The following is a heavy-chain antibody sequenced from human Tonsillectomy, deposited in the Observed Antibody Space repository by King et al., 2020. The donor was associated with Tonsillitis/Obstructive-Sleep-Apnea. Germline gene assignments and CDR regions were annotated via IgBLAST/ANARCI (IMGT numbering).Heavy chain of an antibody. CDR2: IKYEGSEK. V-gene: IGHV3-7*01. CDR1: GFTFRSYY. J-gene: IGHJ4*02. CDR3: ARDHIFDS. Sequence: EVQLVESGGTLVQPGGSLRLSCAASGFTFRSYYMTWVRQAPGKGLEWVATIKYEGSEKSYVDSVRGRFTISRDNAKNSMYLQMNSRRAEDTAVYYCARDHIFDSWGQGTLVTVSS.